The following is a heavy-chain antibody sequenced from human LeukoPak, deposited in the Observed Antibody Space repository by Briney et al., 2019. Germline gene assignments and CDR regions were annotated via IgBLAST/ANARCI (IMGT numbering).Heavy chain of an antibody. Sequence: GGSLRLSCAASGFTFSSYAMHWVRQAPGKGLEWVTIISYDGSTKYCADSVKGRFTISRDNSKNTLFLQMNSLRDEDTAVYYCARAGYSSIWYDWFDPWGQGTRVTVSS. CDR2: ISYDGSTK. CDR1: GFTFSSYA. J-gene: IGHJ5*02. D-gene: IGHD6-13*01. CDR3: ARAGYSSIWYDWFDP. V-gene: IGHV3-30*04.